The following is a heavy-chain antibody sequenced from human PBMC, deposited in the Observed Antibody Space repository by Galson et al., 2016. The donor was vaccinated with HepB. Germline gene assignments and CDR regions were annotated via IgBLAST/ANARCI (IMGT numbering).Heavy chain of an antibody. CDR1: GFTFTSYW. J-gene: IGHJ4*02. D-gene: IGHD2/OR15-2a*01. V-gene: IGHV3-7*03. CDR3: ARIVTDPLNSWDQLFWV. Sequence: SLRLSCAASGFTFTSYWMTWVRQAPGKGLEWVANINGDGSETYYVDSLKGRVTMSRDNAKNSVYLQLNSLRAEDSAVYHCARIVTDPLNSWDQLFWVWGQVTLVTASS. CDR2: INGDGSET.